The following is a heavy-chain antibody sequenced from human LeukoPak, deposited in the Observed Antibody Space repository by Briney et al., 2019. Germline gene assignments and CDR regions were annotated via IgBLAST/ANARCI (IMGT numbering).Heavy chain of an antibody. D-gene: IGHD2-2*02. J-gene: IGHJ4*02. CDR2: ISTSGSTI. Sequence: GGSLRLSCAASGFTFSDYYMSWIRQAPGKGLEWVSYISTSGSTIYYADSAKGRFTISRDNAKNSLYLQMNSLRAEDTAVYYCAKRAARGAAAITGKVDYWGQGTLVTVSS. V-gene: IGHV3-11*01. CDR1: GFTFSDYY. CDR3: AKRAARGAAAITGKVDY.